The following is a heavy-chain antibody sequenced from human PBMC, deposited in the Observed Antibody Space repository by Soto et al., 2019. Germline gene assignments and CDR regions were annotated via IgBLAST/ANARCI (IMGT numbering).Heavy chain of an antibody. D-gene: IGHD3-22*01. CDR1: GGSISSGDYC. CDR2: IYYSGST. V-gene: IGHV4-30-4*01. J-gene: IGHJ4*02. CDR3: AREKVYDSSGIHFGYFDY. Sequence: SETLSLTCTVSGGSISSGDYCWSWIRKPPGKGLEWIGYIYYSGSTYYNPSLKSRVTISVDTSKNQFSLKLSSVTAADTAVYYCAREKVYDSSGIHFGYFDYWGQGTLVTVSS.